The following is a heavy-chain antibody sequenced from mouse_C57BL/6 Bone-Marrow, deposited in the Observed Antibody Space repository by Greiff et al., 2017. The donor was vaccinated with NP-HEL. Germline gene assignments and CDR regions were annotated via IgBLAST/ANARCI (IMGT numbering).Heavy chain of an antibody. Sequence: VQLQQSGAELVRPGASVKLSCTASGFNIKDDYMHWVKQRPEQGLEWIGWIDPENGDTEYASKFQGKATITADTSSNTAYLQLSSLTSEDTAVYYCTRGWDGAWFAYWGQGTLVTVSA. CDR3: TRGWDGAWFAY. J-gene: IGHJ3*01. D-gene: IGHD4-1*01. V-gene: IGHV14-4*01. CDR2: IDPENGDT. CDR1: GFNIKDDY.